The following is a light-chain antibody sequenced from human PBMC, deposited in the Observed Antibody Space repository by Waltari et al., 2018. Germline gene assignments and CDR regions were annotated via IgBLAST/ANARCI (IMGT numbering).Light chain of an antibody. CDR2: DAS. CDR1: QSVSSY. J-gene: IGKJ4*01. CDR3: QQRSKWFT. V-gene: IGKV3-11*01. Sequence: EVVLTQSPATLALSPGERATLSCRASQSVSSYLAWYQQKPGQAPRLLIYDASKRATGIPARFTGSGSGTHFTLTIRSLEPEDFAVYYCQQRSKWFTFGGGTKVEIK.